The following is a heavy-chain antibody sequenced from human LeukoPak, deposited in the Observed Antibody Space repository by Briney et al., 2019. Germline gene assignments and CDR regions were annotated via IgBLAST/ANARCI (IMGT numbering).Heavy chain of an antibody. D-gene: IGHD6-13*01. J-gene: IGHJ5*02. V-gene: IGHV3-30*02. Sequence: GGSLRLSCAASGFTFSRFAMHWVRQAPGKGLEWVAFIRYDGSNKYYADSVKGRFTISRDNSKNTLYLQMNSLRAEDTAVYYCARDLFAGGELRIEQQLLGNWFDPWGQGTLITVSS. CDR1: GFTFSRFA. CDR3: ARDLFAGGELRIEQQLLGNWFDP. CDR2: IRYDGSNK.